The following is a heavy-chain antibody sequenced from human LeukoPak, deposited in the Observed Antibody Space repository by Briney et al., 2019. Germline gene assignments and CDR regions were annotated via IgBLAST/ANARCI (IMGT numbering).Heavy chain of an antibody. CDR1: GFTFSSNY. Sequence: PGGSLRLSCAASGFTFSSNYMSWVRQAPGKGVEWGSVIYRGGSTYYTESVKGRFTISRDNSKNTLYLQMNSLRAADTAVYYCARDGVAAAGMRVYWGQGTLVTVSS. D-gene: IGHD6-13*01. CDR3: ARDGVAAAGMRVY. J-gene: IGHJ4*02. V-gene: IGHV3-66*01. CDR2: IYRGGST.